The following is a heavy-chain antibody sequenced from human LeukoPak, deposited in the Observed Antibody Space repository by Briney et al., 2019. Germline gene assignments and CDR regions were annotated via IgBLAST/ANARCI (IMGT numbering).Heavy chain of an antibody. J-gene: IGHJ5*02. CDR2: INPNSGGT. Sequence: ASVKVSCKASGYTFTGYYIHWVRQAPGQGLEWMGWINPNSGGTNYAQKFQGRVTMTRDTSISTAYMELSRLRSDDTAVYYCATIPVAGTIAPPWFDPWGQGTLVTVSS. CDR1: GYTFTGYY. CDR3: ATIPVAGTIAPPWFDP. V-gene: IGHV1-2*02. D-gene: IGHD6-19*01.